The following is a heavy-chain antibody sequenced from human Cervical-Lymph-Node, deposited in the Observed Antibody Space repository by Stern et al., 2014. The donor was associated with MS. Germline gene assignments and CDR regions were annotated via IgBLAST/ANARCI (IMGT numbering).Heavy chain of an antibody. CDR2: IIPVFGTP. CDR3: ASAHPATRRGYKGMNV. CDR1: GGTFRNFA. D-gene: IGHD2-2*01. Sequence: MQLVQSGSEGRKPGSSVNVTCKASGGTFRNFAVNWVLQAPGQGLEWVGGIIPVFGTPTYSQKFQDRVTIFSDESTNTVYVELSSLTTDDTATYFCASAHPATRRGYKGMNVWGQGTTIAVSS. V-gene: IGHV1-69*01. J-gene: IGHJ6*02.